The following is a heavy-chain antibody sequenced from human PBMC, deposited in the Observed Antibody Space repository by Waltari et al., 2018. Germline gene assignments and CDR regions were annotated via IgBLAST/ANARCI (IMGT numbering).Heavy chain of an antibody. Sequence: QVQLVQSGAAVKKPGSSVKVSCKASGGTFSRYALSWVRQAPGPGPEWLGSIIPLFGTANYAQKFQGRVTITADESTSTAYMELSSLRSEDTAVYYCARDRGKCSGGSCYAPFDYWGQGTLVTVSS. D-gene: IGHD2-15*01. CDR3: ARDRGKCSGGSCYAPFDY. CDR1: GGTFSRYA. CDR2: IIPLFGTA. V-gene: IGHV1-69*15. J-gene: IGHJ4*02.